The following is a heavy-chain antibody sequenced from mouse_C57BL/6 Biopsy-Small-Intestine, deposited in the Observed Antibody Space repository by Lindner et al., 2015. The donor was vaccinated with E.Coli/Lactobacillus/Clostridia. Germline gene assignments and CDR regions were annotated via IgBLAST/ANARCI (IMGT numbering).Heavy chain of an antibody. J-gene: IGHJ3*01. CDR2: IYPGNGDT. D-gene: IGHD2-4*01. CDR1: GYALSSSW. V-gene: IGHV1-82*01. CDR3: ANYDYDDGFAY. Sequence: VQLQESGPELVKPGASVKISCKPSGYALSSSWMNWVKQRPGKGLEWIGRIYPGNGDTNYNGKFKGKATLTADKSSSTAYLQLSSLTSEDTAVYYCANYDYDDGFAYWGQGTLVTVSA.